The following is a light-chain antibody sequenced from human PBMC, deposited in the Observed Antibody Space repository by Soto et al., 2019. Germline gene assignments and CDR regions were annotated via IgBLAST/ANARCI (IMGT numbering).Light chain of an antibody. CDR3: QQYSNWPPIT. J-gene: IGKJ5*01. Sequence: EIVMTQSPASLSVSPGERATLSGRASQSVSSNLAWYQQKCGQAPRLLIYGASTRATGIPVRFSGSGSGTEFTLTISSLQSEDSAVYYCQQYSNWPPITFGQGTRLEIK. CDR2: GAS. CDR1: QSVSSN. V-gene: IGKV3-15*01.